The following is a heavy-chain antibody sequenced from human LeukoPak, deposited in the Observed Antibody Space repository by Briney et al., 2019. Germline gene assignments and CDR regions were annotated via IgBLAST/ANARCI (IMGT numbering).Heavy chain of an antibody. D-gene: IGHD3-3*01. CDR2: IYPGDSDT. V-gene: IGHV5-51*01. CDR1: GYSFTSYW. J-gene: IGHJ4*02. Sequence: GESLKISCKGSGYSFTSYWIGWVRQMPGKGVELMGIIYPGDSDTRYSPSFQGQVTISADKSISTAYLQWSSLKASDTAMYYCARLLYDFWSGYKADFDYWGQGTLVTVSS. CDR3: ARLLYDFWSGYKADFDY.